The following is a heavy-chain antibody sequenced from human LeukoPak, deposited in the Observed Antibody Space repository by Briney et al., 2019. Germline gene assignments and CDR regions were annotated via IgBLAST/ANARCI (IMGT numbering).Heavy chain of an antibody. Sequence: PGGSLRLSCAASGFTFSSYGMHWVRQAPGKGLEWVAFIRYDGSNKYYADSVKGRFTISRDNAKNSLYLQMNSLRAEDTAVYYCARASNHYYYYMDVWGKGTTVTVSS. J-gene: IGHJ6*03. V-gene: IGHV3-30*02. CDR2: IRYDGSNK. D-gene: IGHD4-11*01. CDR1: GFTFSSYG. CDR3: ARASNHYYYYMDV.